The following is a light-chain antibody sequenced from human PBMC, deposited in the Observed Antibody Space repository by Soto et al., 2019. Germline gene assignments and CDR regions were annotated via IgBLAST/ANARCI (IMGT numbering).Light chain of an antibody. CDR2: GAS. V-gene: IGKV3-11*01. CDR1: QSVSSRH. Sequence: EIVLTQSPGTLSLSPGERATLSCRASQSVSSRHLAWYQQKPGQAPRLLMYGASNRATGIPARFSGSGSGTDFTLTISSLEPEDFAVYYCQQRSNWPPITFGQGTRLEIK. J-gene: IGKJ5*01. CDR3: QQRSNWPPIT.